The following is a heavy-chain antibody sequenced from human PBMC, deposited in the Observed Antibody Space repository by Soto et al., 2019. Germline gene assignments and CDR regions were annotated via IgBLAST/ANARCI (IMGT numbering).Heavy chain of an antibody. J-gene: IGHJ4*02. Sequence: EVQLLESGGGLVQPGGSLRLSCAASGFTFSSYAMSWVRQAPGKGLEWVSVISGSGDSTYYADSVKGRLTTSRDNSKNTLYLQMNSLRAEDTAVYNCAKRGAGHYFDYWGQGTLVTVSS. CDR1: GFTFSSYA. D-gene: IGHD6-19*01. V-gene: IGHV3-23*01. CDR3: AKRGAGHYFDY. CDR2: ISGSGDST.